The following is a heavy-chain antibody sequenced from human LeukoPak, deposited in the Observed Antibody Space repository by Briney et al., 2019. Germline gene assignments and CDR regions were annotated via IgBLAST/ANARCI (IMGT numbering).Heavy chain of an antibody. Sequence: PGGSLRLSCAASGFTFSSYAMHWVRQAPGKGLEWVAVISYDGSNKYYADSVKGRFTISRDNSKNTLYLQMNSLRAEDTAVYYCARRYCSSTSCYGGTHLDYWGQGTLVTVSS. D-gene: IGHD2-2*01. CDR1: GFTFSSYA. CDR3: ARRYCSSTSCYGGTHLDY. J-gene: IGHJ4*02. V-gene: IGHV3-30-3*01. CDR2: ISYDGSNK.